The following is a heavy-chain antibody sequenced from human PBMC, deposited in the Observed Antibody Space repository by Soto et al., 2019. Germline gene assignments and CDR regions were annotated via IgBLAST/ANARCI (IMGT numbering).Heavy chain of an antibody. D-gene: IGHD4-17*01. Sequence: QVQLVESGGGVVQPGRSLRLSCAASGFTFSSYAMHWVRQAPGKGLEWVAVISYDGSNKYYADSVKGRFTISRDNSKNTLYLQMNSLRAEDTAVYYCARSRDGDYGVFDYWGQGTLVTVSS. CDR1: GFTFSSYA. J-gene: IGHJ4*02. CDR2: ISYDGSNK. CDR3: ARSRDGDYGVFDY. V-gene: IGHV3-30-3*01.